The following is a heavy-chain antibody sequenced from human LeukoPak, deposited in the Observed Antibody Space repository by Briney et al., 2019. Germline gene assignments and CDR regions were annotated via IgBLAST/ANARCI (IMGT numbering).Heavy chain of an antibody. D-gene: IGHD3-22*01. CDR1: GFTFSSYG. Sequence: AGGSLRLSCAASGFTFSSYGMHWVRQAPGKGLEWVAVIWYDGSNKYYADSVKGRFTISRDNSENTLYLQMNSLRAEDTAVYYCARDLWDSSGFRLDYWGQGTLLTVSS. CDR3: ARDLWDSSGFRLDY. CDR2: IWYDGSNK. J-gene: IGHJ4*02. V-gene: IGHV3-33*01.